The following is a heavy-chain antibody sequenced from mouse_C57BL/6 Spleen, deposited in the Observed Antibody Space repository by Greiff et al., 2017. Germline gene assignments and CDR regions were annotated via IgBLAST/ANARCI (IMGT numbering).Heavy chain of an antibody. CDR2: ISSGSSTI. CDR1: GFTFSDYG. Sequence: EVKLMESGGGLVKPGGSLKLSCAASGFTFSDYGMRWVRQAPEKGLEWVAYISSGSSTIYYADTVKGRFTISRDNAKNTLFLQMTSLRSEDTAMYYCARGDYYAMDYWGQGTSVTVSS. J-gene: IGHJ4*01. V-gene: IGHV5-17*01. CDR3: ARGDYYAMDY.